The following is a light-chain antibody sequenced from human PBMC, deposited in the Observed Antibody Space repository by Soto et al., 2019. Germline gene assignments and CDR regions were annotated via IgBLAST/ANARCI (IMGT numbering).Light chain of an antibody. V-gene: IGLV2-14*01. CDR2: DVS. Sequence: QSALTQPASVSESPGQSITISCTGTSSDVGGYNYVSWYQQHPGKAPKLMVFDVSNRPSGVSNRFSGSKSGNTASLTISGLQAEDEADYYCSSYSTSSTRVFGGGTKVTVL. J-gene: IGLJ3*02. CDR1: SSDVGGYNY. CDR3: SSYSTSSTRV.